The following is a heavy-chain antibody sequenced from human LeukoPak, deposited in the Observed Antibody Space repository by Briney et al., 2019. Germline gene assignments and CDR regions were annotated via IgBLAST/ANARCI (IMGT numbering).Heavy chain of an antibody. CDR1: GFTFSSNY. Sequence: GGSLRLSCAASGFTFSSNYMSWVRQAPGKGLEWVSIIYSGGSTYYADSVKGRFTISRDNSKNTLYLQMNSLRAEDTAVYYCARHSSSWYFAFDIWGQGTMVTVSS. V-gene: IGHV3-66*04. D-gene: IGHD6-13*01. J-gene: IGHJ3*02. CDR2: IYSGGST. CDR3: ARHSSSWYFAFDI.